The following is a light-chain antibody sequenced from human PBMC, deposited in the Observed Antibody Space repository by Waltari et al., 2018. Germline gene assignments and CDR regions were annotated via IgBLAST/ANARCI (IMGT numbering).Light chain of an antibody. V-gene: IGLV2-11*01. J-gene: IGLJ3*02. CDR3: CSYAGNHVWV. CDR1: SSDVGGYKY. Sequence: QSALTQPRSVSGSPGQSVTISCTGTSSDVGGYKYVLWYQQHPGKGPKVLIYEFSKRPPGVPDRFAASKSDNTASLTISGLQAEDEADYHCCSYAGNHVWVFGGGTKLTVL. CDR2: EFS.